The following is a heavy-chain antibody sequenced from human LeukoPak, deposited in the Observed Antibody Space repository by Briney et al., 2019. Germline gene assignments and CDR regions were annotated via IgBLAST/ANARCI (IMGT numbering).Heavy chain of an antibody. Sequence: PGGSLRLSCAASGFTFSSYGMHWVRQAPGKGLEWVAVIWYDGSNKYYADSVKGRSTISRDNSKNTLYLQMNSLRAEDTAVYYCAKFGLLANYYYYMDVWGKGTTVTVS. D-gene: IGHD3-16*01. CDR1: GFTFSSYG. J-gene: IGHJ6*03. V-gene: IGHV3-33*06. CDR3: AKFGLLANYYYYMDV. CDR2: IWYDGSNK.